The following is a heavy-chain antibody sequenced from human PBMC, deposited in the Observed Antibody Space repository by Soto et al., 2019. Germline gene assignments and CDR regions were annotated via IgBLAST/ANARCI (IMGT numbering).Heavy chain of an antibody. V-gene: IGHV1-69*01. Sequence: QVQLVQSGAEVKKPGSSVKVSCKASGGTFSSYAISWVRQAPGQGLEWMGGSIPIFGTANYAQKFPGRVTITADESTSTAYMELSSLRSEDTAVYYCARDASGYYYTWFDPWGQGTLVTVSS. J-gene: IGHJ5*02. CDR2: SIPIFGTA. D-gene: IGHD3-22*01. CDR3: ARDASGYYYTWFDP. CDR1: GGTFSSYA.